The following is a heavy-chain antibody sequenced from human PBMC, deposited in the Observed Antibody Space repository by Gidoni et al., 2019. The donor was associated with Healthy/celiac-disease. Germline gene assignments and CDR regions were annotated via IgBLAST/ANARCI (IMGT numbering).Heavy chain of an antibody. CDR1: GSA. CDR2: IRSKANSYAT. CDR3: TRATGTTVGYYYYYMDV. J-gene: IGHJ6*03. V-gene: IGHV3-73*01. Sequence: GSAMHWVRQASGKGLEWVGRIRSKANSYATAYAASVKGRFTISRDDSKNTAYLQMNSLKTEDTAVYYCTRATGTTVGYYYYYMDVWGKGTTVTVSS. D-gene: IGHD1-7*01.